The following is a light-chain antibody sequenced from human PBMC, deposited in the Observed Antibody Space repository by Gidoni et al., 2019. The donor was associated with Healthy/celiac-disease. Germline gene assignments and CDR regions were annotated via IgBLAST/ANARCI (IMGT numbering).Light chain of an antibody. CDR3: QQYNSCPRT. CDR2: GAS. Sequence: EIVMTQSPATLSVSPGERTTLSCRASQTVNSNLAWYQQTPGQAPRPLIYGASTRATGIPARFSCSGSGTDFTLTIRILQSEDFAVYYCQQYNSCPRTFGQGTKVEIK. CDR1: QTVNSN. J-gene: IGKJ1*01. V-gene: IGKV3-15*01.